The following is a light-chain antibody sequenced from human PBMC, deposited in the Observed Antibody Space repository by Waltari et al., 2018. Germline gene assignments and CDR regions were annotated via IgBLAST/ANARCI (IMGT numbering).Light chain of an antibody. CDR3: VLYMGDGTCV. Sequence: QTVVTQEPSLSVSPGGTVTLTCGLTSGSVSTSNSPSWYQQTPGQAPRMLIYSTNSRSSGVSDRFCGSILGKKAALTITGAQADDEGDYYCVLYMGDGTCVFGGGTKLTVL. J-gene: IGLJ3*02. V-gene: IGLV8-61*01. CDR2: STN. CDR1: SGSVSTSNS.